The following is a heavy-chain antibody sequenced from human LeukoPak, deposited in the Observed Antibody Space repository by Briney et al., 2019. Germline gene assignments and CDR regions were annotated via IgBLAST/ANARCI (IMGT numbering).Heavy chain of an antibody. Sequence: ASVKVSCKASGYTFTSYAMNWVRQAPGQGLEWMGWINTNTGNPTYAQGFTGRFVFSLDTSVSTAYLQISSLKAEDTAVYYCARDRKVVVVAASVKIKGFDPWGQGTLVTVSS. CDR1: GYTFTSYA. D-gene: IGHD2-15*01. J-gene: IGHJ5*02. V-gene: IGHV7-4-1*02. CDR3: ARDRKVVVVAASVKIKGFDP. CDR2: INTNTGNP.